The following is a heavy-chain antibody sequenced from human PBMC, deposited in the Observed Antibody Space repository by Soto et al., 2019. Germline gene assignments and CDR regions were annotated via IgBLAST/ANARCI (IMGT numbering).Heavy chain of an antibody. CDR2: SRDKAQGYIT. J-gene: IGHJ4*02. CDR3: ARLMGTSFDY. D-gene: IGHD2-8*01. V-gene: IGHV3-72*01. Sequence: GSLRLSCTCSGFTLSDHYIDWVRQAPGKGLEWVGRSRDKAQGYITDHAASVRGRFTISRDDSRDSLYLQMNSLKTEDTAVYYCARLMGTSFDYWGQGTLVTVSS. CDR1: GFTLSDHY.